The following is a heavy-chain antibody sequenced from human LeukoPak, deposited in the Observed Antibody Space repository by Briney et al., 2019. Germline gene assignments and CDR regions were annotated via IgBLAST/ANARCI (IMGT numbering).Heavy chain of an antibody. Sequence: GGSLRLSCAASGFTFSSYWMSWVRQAPGKGLEWVANIKQDGSEKYYVDSVKGRFTISRDNAKNSLYLQMNSLRAEDTAVYYCARVIDDYVWGSYRLTSGFDYWGQGTLVTVSS. V-gene: IGHV3-7*01. D-gene: IGHD3-16*02. CDR3: ARVIDDYVWGSYRLTSGFDY. CDR2: IKQDGSEK. J-gene: IGHJ4*02. CDR1: GFTFSSYW.